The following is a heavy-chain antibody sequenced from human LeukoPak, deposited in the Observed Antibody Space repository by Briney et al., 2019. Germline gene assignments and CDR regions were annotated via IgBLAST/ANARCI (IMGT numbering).Heavy chain of an antibody. V-gene: IGHV4-39*07. CDR2: IYYSGST. Sequence: SETLSLTCTVSGGSISSSSYYWGWIRQPPGKGLEWIGSIYYSGSTYYNPSLKSRVPISVDTSKNQFSLKLSSVTAADTAVYYCARERITMVRERWFDPWGQGTLVTVSS. CDR1: GGSISSSSYY. J-gene: IGHJ5*02. CDR3: ARERITMVRERWFDP. D-gene: IGHD3-10*01.